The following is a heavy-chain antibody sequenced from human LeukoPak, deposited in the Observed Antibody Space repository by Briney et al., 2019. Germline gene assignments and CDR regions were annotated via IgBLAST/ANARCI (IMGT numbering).Heavy chain of an antibody. V-gene: IGHV3-30-3*01. D-gene: IGHD6-13*01. J-gene: IGHJ4*02. CDR3: ARDHSSSWSAFDY. CDR2: ISYDGSNK. Sequence: PGRSLRLSCAASGFTFSSYAMHWVRQAPGKGLEWVAVISYDGSNKYYADPVKGRFTISRDNSKNTLYLQMNSLRAEDTAVYYCARDHSSSWSAFDYWGQGTLVTVSS. CDR1: GFTFSSYA.